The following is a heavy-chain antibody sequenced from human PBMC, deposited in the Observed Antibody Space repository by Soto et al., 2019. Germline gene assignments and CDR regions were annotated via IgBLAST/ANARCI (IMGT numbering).Heavy chain of an antibody. CDR1: GFTFSSYA. J-gene: IGHJ4*02. V-gene: IGHV3-23*01. Sequence: VGSLRLSCAASGFTFSSYAMSWVRQAPGKGQEWVSAITSGGSTYYADSVKGRFTISRDNSKNTLYLQMNSLRAEDTAVYYCAKARSWYPSFDYWGQGTLVTVSS. D-gene: IGHD6-13*01. CDR3: AKARSWYPSFDY. CDR2: ITSGGST.